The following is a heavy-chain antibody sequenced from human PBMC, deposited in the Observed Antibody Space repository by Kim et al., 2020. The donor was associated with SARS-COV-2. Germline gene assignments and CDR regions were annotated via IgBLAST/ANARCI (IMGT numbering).Heavy chain of an antibody. CDR2: ISYDGSNK. CDR3: ARDMVRGVITTIDY. D-gene: IGHD3-10*01. CDR1: GFTFSSYG. Sequence: GGSLRLSCAASGFTFSSYGMHWVRQAPGKGLEWVAVISYDGSNKYYADSVKGRFTISRDNSKNTLYLQMNSLRAEDTAVYYCARDMVRGVITTIDYWGQGTLVTVSS. J-gene: IGHJ4*02. V-gene: IGHV3-33*05.